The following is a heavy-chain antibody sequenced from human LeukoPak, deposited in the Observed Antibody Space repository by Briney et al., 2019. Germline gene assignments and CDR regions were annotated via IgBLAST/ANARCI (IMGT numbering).Heavy chain of an antibody. CDR1: GGSISSGDYY. CDR2: IYYSGST. Sequence: PSETLSLTCTVSGGSISSGDYYWSCIRQPPGKGLEWIGYIYYSGSTYYNPSLKSRVTISVDTSKNQFSLKLSSVTAADTAVYYCAREGYYGGNYGYWGQGTLVTVSS. J-gene: IGHJ4*02. V-gene: IGHV4-30-4*08. CDR3: AREGYYGGNYGY. D-gene: IGHD4-23*01.